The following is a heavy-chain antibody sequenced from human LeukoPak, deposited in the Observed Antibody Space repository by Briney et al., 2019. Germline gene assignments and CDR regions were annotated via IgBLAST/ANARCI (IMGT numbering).Heavy chain of an antibody. D-gene: IGHD4-17*01. V-gene: IGHV3-7*01. Sequence: GSLRLSCAASGFTFSSYWMSWVRQAPGKGLEWVANIKQDGSEKYYVDSVKGRFTISRDNAKNSLYLQMNSLRAEDTAVYYCARDTTVSMDAEYFQHWGQGTLVTVSS. CDR3: ARDTTVSMDAEYFQH. J-gene: IGHJ1*01. CDR2: IKQDGSEK. CDR1: GFTFSSYW.